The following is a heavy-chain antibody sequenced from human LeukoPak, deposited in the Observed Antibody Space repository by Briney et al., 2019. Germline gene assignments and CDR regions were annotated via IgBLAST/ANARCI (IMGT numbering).Heavy chain of an antibody. CDR3: ARDERWIAAAGTFDY. CDR1: GFTFSSYW. J-gene: IGHJ4*02. Sequence: PGGSLRLPCAASGFTFSSYWMSWVRQAPGKGLEWVANIKQDGSEKYYVDSVKGRFTISRDNAKNSLYLQMNSQRAEDTAVYYCARDERWIAAAGTFDYWGQGTLVTVSS. V-gene: IGHV3-7*01. CDR2: IKQDGSEK. D-gene: IGHD6-13*01.